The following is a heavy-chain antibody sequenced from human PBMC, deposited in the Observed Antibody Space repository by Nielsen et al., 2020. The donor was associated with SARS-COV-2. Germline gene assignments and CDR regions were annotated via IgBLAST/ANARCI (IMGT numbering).Heavy chain of an antibody. Sequence: GGSLRLSCGASGFTFSTHEMNWVRQAPGKGLEWISYISSSGSTKYYADSVKGRFTISRDDARNSLYLQMNSLRAEDTAVYYCVRGLQVPNGLAHRWGQGTLVTVSS. CDR2: ISSSGSTK. V-gene: IGHV3-48*03. D-gene: IGHD3-16*01. CDR3: VRGLQVPNGLAHR. J-gene: IGHJ4*02. CDR1: GFTFSTHE.